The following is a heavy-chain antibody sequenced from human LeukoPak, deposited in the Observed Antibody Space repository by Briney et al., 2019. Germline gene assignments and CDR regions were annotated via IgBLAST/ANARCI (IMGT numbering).Heavy chain of an antibody. V-gene: IGHV3-30*18. CDR2: ISYDGSNK. CDR3: AKDHGYCSGGSCQGTGYYFDY. D-gene: IGHD2-15*01. Sequence: GGSLRLSCAASGFTFSSYGMHWVRQAPGKGLEWVAVISYDGSNKYYADSVKGRFTISRDNSKNTLYLQMNSLRAEDTAVYYCAKDHGYCSGGSCQGTGYYFDYWGQGTLVTVSS. J-gene: IGHJ4*02. CDR1: GFTFSSYG.